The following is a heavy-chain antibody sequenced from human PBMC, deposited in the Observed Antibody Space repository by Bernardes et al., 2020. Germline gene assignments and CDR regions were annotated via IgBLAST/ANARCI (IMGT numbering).Heavy chain of an antibody. CDR3: AQDGLAVPAAMGSVY. J-gene: IGHJ4*02. CDR1: GFTFSSYA. Sequence: LRLSCAASGFTFSSYAMTWVRQAPGKGLEWVSAISGSGGNTFYADSVKGRFTISRDNSKNTLYLQMNSLRAEDTALYYCAQDGLAVPAAMGSVYWGQGTLVTVSS. V-gene: IGHV3-23*01. CDR2: ISGSGGNT. D-gene: IGHD2-2*01.